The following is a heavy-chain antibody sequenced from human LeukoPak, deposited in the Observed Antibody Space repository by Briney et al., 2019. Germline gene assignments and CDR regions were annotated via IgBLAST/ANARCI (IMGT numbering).Heavy chain of an antibody. CDR1: GGSISSYY. Sequence: KPSEALSLTCTVSGGSISSYYWSWIRQPPGKGLEWIGYIYYSGSTNYNPSLKSRVTIPVDTSKNQFSLKLSSVTAADTAVYYCARDHGYSYDLVHYYYYMDVWGKGTTVTVSS. CDR3: ARDHGYSYDLVHYYYYMDV. J-gene: IGHJ6*03. CDR2: IYYSGST. V-gene: IGHV4-59*01. D-gene: IGHD5-18*01.